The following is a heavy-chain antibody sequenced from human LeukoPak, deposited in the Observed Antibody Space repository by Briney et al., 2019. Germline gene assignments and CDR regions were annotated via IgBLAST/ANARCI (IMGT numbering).Heavy chain of an antibody. V-gene: IGHV3-30*02. J-gene: IGHJ4*02. CDR3: AKVGRYSGYDSPYFDY. CDR2: IHYTGSNK. D-gene: IGHD5-12*01. CDR1: GFTFSNYD. Sequence: GGSLRLSCEASGFTFSNYDMHWVRQAPGKGLEWVAFIHYTGSNKYYPDSVRGRFTISRDNSKNTVYLQMNGLRPEDTAVYYCAKVGRYSGYDSPYFDYWGQGTLVTVSS.